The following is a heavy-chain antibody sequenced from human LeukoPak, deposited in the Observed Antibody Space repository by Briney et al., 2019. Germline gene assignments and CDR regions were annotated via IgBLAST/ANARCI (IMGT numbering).Heavy chain of an antibody. D-gene: IGHD2-15*01. CDR1: GYSISSGYY. CDR2: IYHSGST. V-gene: IGHV4-38-2*02. CDR3: ARKWRGRYCSGGSCYSRDYYYYYMDV. Sequence: SETLSLTCTVSGYSISSGYYWGWIRQPPGKGLEWIGSIYHSGSTYYNPSLKSRVTISVDTSKNQFSLKLSSVTAADTAVYYCARKWRGRYCSGGSCYSRDYYYYYMDVWGKGTTVTVSS. J-gene: IGHJ6*03.